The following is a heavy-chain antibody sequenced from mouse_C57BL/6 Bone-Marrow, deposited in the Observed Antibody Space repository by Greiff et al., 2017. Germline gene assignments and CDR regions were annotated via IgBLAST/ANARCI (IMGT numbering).Heavy chain of an antibody. D-gene: IGHD2-4*01. Sequence: QVQLQQSGAELVRPGASVTLSCKASGYTFTDYEMHWVKQTPVHGLEWIGAIDPETGGTAYNQKFKGKAILTADKSSSTAYMELRSLTSEDSAVYYCTGGLRRWFDYWGQGTTLTVSS. CDR3: TGGLRRWFDY. J-gene: IGHJ2*01. V-gene: IGHV1-15*01. CDR2: IDPETGGT. CDR1: GYTFTDYE.